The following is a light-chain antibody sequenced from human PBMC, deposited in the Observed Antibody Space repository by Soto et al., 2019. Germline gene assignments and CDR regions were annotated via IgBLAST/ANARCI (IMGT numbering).Light chain of an antibody. Sequence: QSVLTQPASVSGSPGQSITISCTGTSSAIGGYDYVPWYQQHPGKAPKLIIYEVFHRPSGGSNRFSGSKSDNTASLTISGLQAEDEYEYYCSSFSTSDTLVFGSGTKVTVL. J-gene: IGLJ1*01. CDR3: SSFSTSDTLV. V-gene: IGLV2-14*01. CDR2: EVF. CDR1: SSAIGGYDY.